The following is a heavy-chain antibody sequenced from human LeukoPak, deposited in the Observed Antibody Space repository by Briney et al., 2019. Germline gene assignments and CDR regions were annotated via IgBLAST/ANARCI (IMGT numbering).Heavy chain of an antibody. V-gene: IGHV3-53*01. CDR1: GYTVSSNY. CDR2: IYCGGNT. D-gene: IGHD3-3*01. Sequence: ESGGSQRLSCAASGYTVSSNYTSCRRQATRKAHEWVTVIYCGGNTHYAAAVKVRYTIPRDNSTNTMYLQMNSLRAEDTTVYYCARVGNYDFWSHQNYYYYMDVWGKGTTVTVSS. J-gene: IGHJ6*03. CDR3: ARVGNYDFWSHQNYYYYMDV.